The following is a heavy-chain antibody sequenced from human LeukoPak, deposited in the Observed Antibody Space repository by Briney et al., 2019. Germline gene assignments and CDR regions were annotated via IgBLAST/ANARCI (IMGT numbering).Heavy chain of an antibody. V-gene: IGHV4-4*07. Sequence: SETLSLTCTVSGGSISSYYLSWIRQPAGKGLEWIGRIYTSGSTNYNPSLKSRVTMSVDTSKNQFSLKLSSVTAADTAVYYCARDEGGYSYGPNYFDYWGQGTLVTVSS. CDR2: IYTSGST. CDR3: ARDEGGYSYGPNYFDY. J-gene: IGHJ4*02. CDR1: GGSISSYY. D-gene: IGHD5-18*01.